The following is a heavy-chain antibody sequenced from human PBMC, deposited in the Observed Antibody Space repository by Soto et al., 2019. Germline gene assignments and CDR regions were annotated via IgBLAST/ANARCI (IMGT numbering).Heavy chain of an antibody. CDR3: AKDMRGGSSSSRYYYGLDV. D-gene: IGHD6-13*01. CDR1: GFTFDDYA. Sequence: EVQLVESGGGLVQPDRSLRLSCAASGFTFDDYAMHWVRQAAGKGLEWVSGNSWNSGTIVYADSVKGRFTISRDNAKNSLHLQMNSLRGEDTALYYCAKDMRGGSSSSRYYYGLDVWGQGTTVTVSS. J-gene: IGHJ6*02. V-gene: IGHV3-9*01. CDR2: NSWNSGTI.